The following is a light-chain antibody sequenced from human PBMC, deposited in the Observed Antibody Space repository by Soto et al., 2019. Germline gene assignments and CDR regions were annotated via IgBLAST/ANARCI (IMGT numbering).Light chain of an antibody. V-gene: IGKV1-8*01. CDR3: QQYYSYPWK. J-gene: IGKJ1*01. CDR2: AAS. CDR1: QGIRRY. Sequence: AIRMTPSPSSLSASTGDSVPITCRASQGIRRYLAWYQQKPGKAAKILIYAASPLQSGVPSRFSGSGSGTDLTITISCLQSEDFETYYCQQYYSYPWKFGQGTKG.